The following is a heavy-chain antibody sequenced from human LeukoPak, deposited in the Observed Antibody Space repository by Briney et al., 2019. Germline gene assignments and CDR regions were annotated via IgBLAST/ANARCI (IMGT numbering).Heavy chain of an antibody. CDR1: GGSFSGYY. CDR2: INHSGST. CDR3: ARGGYCNNGVCQSYFDY. V-gene: IGHV4-34*01. Sequence: SETLSLTCAVYGGSFSGYYWSWIRQPPGKGLEWIGEINHSGSTNYNPSLKSRVTISVDTSKNQFSLKLSSVTAADTAVYYCARGGYCNNGVCQSYFDYWGQGTLVTVSS. J-gene: IGHJ4*02. D-gene: IGHD2-8*01.